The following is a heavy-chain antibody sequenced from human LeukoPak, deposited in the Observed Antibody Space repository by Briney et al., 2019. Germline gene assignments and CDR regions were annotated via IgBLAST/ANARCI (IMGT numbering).Heavy chain of an antibody. J-gene: IGHJ4*02. V-gene: IGHV3-20*04. D-gene: IGHD3-22*01. CDR1: GFTFDDYA. CDR3: ARAYYYDSSGILGGFDY. CDR2: INWNGGST. Sequence: GRSLRLSCAASGFTFDDYAMHWVRQAPGKGLEWVSGINWNGGSTGYADSVKGRFTISRDNAKNSLYLQMNSLRAEDTALYYCARAYYYDSSGILGGFDYWGQGTLVTVSS.